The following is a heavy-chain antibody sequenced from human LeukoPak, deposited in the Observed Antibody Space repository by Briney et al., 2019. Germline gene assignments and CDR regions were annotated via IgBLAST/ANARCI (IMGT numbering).Heavy chain of an antibody. D-gene: IGHD5-12*01. V-gene: IGHV3-23*01. J-gene: IGHJ4*02. Sequence: GGSLRLSCAASGFILRSYAMSWVRQAPGKGLEWVSAISGSDGSTYYADSVKGRFTISRDNSKNTLHLQMNSLRAEDTAVYYCAKLSGYDYYFDYWGQGTLVTVST. CDR2: ISGSDGST. CDR3: AKLSGYDYYFDY. CDR1: GFILRSYA.